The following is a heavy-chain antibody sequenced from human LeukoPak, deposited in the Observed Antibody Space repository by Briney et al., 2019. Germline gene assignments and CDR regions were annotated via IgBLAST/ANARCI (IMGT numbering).Heavy chain of an antibody. Sequence: SSETLSLTCTVSGGSISSYYWSWIRQPPGKGLEWIGYIYYSGSTNYNPSLKSRVTISVDTSKNQFSLKLSSVAAADTAVYYCAGTTPYFDYWGQGTLVTVSS. CDR2: IYYSGST. CDR1: GGSISSYY. CDR3: AGTTPYFDY. D-gene: IGHD1-7*01. V-gene: IGHV4-59*01. J-gene: IGHJ4*02.